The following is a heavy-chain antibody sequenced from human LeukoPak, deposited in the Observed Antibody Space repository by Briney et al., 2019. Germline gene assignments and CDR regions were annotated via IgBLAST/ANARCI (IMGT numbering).Heavy chain of an antibody. V-gene: IGHV4-59*08. CDR2: IYYSGST. CDR1: GGSISSYY. CDR3: ARHGGVETYYYDSSGYYSIDY. J-gene: IGHJ4*02. Sequence: PSETLSLTCTVSGGSISSYYWSWIRQPPGKGLEWIGYIYYSGSTNYNPSLKSRVTIPVDTSKNQFSLKLSSVTAADTAVYYCARHGGVETYYYDSSGYYSIDYWGQGTLVTVSS. D-gene: IGHD3-22*01.